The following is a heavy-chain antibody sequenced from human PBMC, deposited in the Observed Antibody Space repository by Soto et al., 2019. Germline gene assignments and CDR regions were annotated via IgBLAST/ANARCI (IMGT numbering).Heavy chain of an antibody. CDR3: ARGDGDYGRRLDP. CDR2: IYDGGST. J-gene: IGHJ5*02. Sequence: EVQLVESGGGLVQPGGSLRLSCAASGFTVNTNYVSWVRQDPGKGLEWVSIIYDGGSTYYADSVKGRFTISRDNSKNTLYLQMNSLTAEDTAVYYCARGDGDYGRRLDPWGQGTLVTISS. D-gene: IGHD4-17*01. V-gene: IGHV3-66*01. CDR1: GFTVNTNY.